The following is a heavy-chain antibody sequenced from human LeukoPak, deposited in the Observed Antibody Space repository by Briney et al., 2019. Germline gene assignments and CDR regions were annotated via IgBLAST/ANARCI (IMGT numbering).Heavy chain of an antibody. Sequence: SETLSLTCAVYGGSFSGYYWSWIRQPPGKGLEWIGEINHSGSTNYNPSLKSRVTISVDTSKNQFSLKLSSVTAADTAVYYCARGVGGSGNNWFDPWGQGALVTVSS. J-gene: IGHJ5*02. CDR2: INHSGST. V-gene: IGHV4-34*01. CDR1: GGSFSGYY. CDR3: ARGVGGSGNNWFDP. D-gene: IGHD3-10*01.